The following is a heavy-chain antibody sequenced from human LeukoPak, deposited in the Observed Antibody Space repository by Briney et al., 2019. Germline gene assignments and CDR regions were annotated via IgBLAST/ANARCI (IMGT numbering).Heavy chain of an antibody. J-gene: IGHJ4*02. CDR3: ARAPRELGSHFYFDC. D-gene: IGHD1-26*01. Sequence: GGSLRLSCAASGFTISENYMAWVRQAPGKGLEWVSVIYSGGSTYHVDSVKGRFTISRDDSKNTLFLQMNSLGAEDTAVYYCARAPRELGSHFYFDCWGQGALVTVPS. V-gene: IGHV3-66*01. CDR2: IYSGGST. CDR1: GFTISENY.